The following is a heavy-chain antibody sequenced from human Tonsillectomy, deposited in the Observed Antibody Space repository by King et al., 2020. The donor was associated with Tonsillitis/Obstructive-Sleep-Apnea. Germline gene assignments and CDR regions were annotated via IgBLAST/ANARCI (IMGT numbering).Heavy chain of an antibody. Sequence: LQLQESGPGLVKPSETLSLTCTVSGGSVSSDSYYWIWIRQPPGKGLEWIGYIYFSGSTNYNPSLTSRVTISVDTSKNQFSLKLSSLTAADTAVYYCARDQYGRTIDYWGQGTLVTVSS. J-gene: IGHJ4*02. D-gene: IGHD1-1*01. CDR3: ARDQYGRTIDY. V-gene: IGHV4-61*01. CDR2: IYFSGST. CDR1: GGSVSSDSYY.